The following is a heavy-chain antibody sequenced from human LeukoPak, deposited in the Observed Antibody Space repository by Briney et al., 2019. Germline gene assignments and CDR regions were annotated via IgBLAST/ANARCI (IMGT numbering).Heavy chain of an antibody. Sequence: PSETLSLTCTVSGGSISSSSHYGGWIRQPPGKGLEWIGTIYYSGSTYYNPSLKSRVTISVDTSKNQFSLKLSSVTAADTAVYYCARGLSQLAQNGFDPWGQGTLVTVSS. CDR1: GGSISSSSHY. D-gene: IGHD6-6*01. J-gene: IGHJ5*02. V-gene: IGHV4-39*07. CDR3: ARGLSQLAQNGFDP. CDR2: IYYSGST.